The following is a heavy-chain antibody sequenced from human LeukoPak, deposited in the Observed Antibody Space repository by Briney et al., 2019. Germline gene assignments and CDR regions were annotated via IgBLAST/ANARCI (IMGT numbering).Heavy chain of an antibody. J-gene: IGHJ6*02. V-gene: IGHV1-2*02. CDR3: ARSALGYSYGPAFYYGMDV. D-gene: IGHD5-18*01. CDR1: GYTFTGYY. CDR2: INPNSGGT. Sequence: ASVKVSCKASGYTFTGYYMHWVRQAPGQGLEWMGWINPNSGGTNYAQKFQGRVTMTRDTSISTAYMELSRLRSDDTAVYYCARSALGYSYGPAFYYGMDVWSQGTTVTVSS.